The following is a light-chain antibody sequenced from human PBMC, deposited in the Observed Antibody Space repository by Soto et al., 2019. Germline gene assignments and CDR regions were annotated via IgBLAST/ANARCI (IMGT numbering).Light chain of an antibody. V-gene: IGKV1-6*02. CDR1: HGIRDD. CDR2: AAS. Sequence: IQMTQSPSSLSASVGDRVTILCRASHGIRDDLGWYQQKPGKAPKLLIYAASILQSGVPLRFSGSGSGTNFTLAITSLQPEDSATYYCLQDYGYPWTFGQGTKMEVK. CDR3: LQDYGYPWT. J-gene: IGKJ1*01.